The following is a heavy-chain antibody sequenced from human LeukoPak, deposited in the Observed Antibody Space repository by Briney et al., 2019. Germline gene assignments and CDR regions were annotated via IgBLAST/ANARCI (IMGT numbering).Heavy chain of an antibody. V-gene: IGHV3-33*01. J-gene: IGHJ4*02. D-gene: IGHD6-6*01. Sequence: PGGSLRLSCSASGXTFSSYGMHWVRQAPGRGLEWVAAIWYDGINKYYADSVKGRFTISRDTSKSTLYLQMTSLRAEDTAVYYCARDAPAFGFYSSSLGYWGQGTLVTVSS. CDR2: IWYDGINK. CDR3: ARDAPAFGFYSSSLGY. CDR1: GXTFSSYG.